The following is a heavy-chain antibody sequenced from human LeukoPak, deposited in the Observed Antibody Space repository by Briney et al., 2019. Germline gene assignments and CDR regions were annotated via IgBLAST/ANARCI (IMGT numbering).Heavy chain of an antibody. Sequence: PSETLSLTCTVSGDSINSYHWSWIRQPAGKGLEWIGRIHMSGSTNYNPSLRSRVAISMDNSKNQFSLKLKSVTAADTAVYYCARDDSSRDDSGGYHYWGQGTLVRISS. D-gene: IGHD3-22*01. J-gene: IGHJ4*02. V-gene: IGHV4-4*07. CDR3: ARDDSSRDDSGGYHY. CDR2: IHMSGST. CDR1: GDSINSYH.